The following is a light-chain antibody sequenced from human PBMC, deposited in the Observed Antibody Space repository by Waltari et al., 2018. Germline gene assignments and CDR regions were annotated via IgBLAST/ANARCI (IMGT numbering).Light chain of an antibody. J-gene: IGKJ1*01. CDR1: QDSSNA. CDR3: QQYNSYPRT. CDR2: AAS. V-gene: IGKV1-16*02. Sequence: DIQMTQSPSSLSASVGDRVTITCRASQDSSNAVAWLQQKPGKAPKPLIYAASPLESGVPSKFSGSGSGTDFTLTISSLQPEDFATYYCQQYNSYPRTFGQGTKVEIK.